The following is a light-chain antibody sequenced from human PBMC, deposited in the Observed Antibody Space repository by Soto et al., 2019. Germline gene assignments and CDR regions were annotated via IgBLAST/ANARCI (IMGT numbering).Light chain of an antibody. CDR2: KVS. Sequence: DVVMTQSPLSSPVTLGQPASISCRSNQSLVHSDGNTYLSWLQQRPGQPPRLLIYKVSNRFSGVRDRFSGSGEGTDFRLKTSRVEAEDVGVYYSMQAYYLLTCGPGTRVEI. CDR3: MQAYYLLT. J-gene: IGKJ3*01. CDR1: QSLVHSDGNTY. V-gene: IGKV2-24*01.